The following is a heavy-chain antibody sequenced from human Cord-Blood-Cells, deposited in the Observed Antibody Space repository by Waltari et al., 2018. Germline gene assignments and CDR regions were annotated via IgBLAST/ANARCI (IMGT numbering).Heavy chain of an antibody. Sequence: QVQLVQSVAEVKKPGSSVKVSCKASGGTFSSYAISWVRQAPGQGLEWMGGIIPILGTAKDAQKFQGRVTMTADESTSTAYMEVSSLRSEDTAVYYCARGSYDSSGYYYYYYYGMDVWGQGTTVTVSS. V-gene: IGHV1-69*01. CDR2: IIPILGTA. J-gene: IGHJ6*02. CDR3: ARGSYDSSGYYYYYYYGMDV. D-gene: IGHD3-22*01. CDR1: GGTFSSYA.